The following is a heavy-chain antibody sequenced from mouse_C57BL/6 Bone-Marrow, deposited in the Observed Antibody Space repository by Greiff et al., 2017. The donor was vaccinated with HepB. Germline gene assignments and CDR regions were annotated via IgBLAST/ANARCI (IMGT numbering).Heavy chain of an antibody. CDR1: GFNIKDDY. CDR3: LLTTVVAHYFDY. CDR2: IDPENGDT. J-gene: IGHJ2*01. Sequence: EVQLQQSGAELVRPGASVKLSCTASGFNIKDDYMHWVKQRPEQGLEWIGWIDPENGDTEYASKFQGKATITADTSSNPAYLQLSSLTSEDTAVYYCLLTTVVAHYFDYWGQGTTLTVSS. D-gene: IGHD1-1*01. V-gene: IGHV14-4*01.